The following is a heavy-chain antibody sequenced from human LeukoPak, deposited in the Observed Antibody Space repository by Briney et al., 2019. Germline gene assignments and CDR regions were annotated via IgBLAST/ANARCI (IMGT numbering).Heavy chain of an antibody. D-gene: IGHD3-10*01. CDR3: AREEFREFDY. V-gene: IGHV3-48*03. CDR1: GFIFSSFE. J-gene: IGHJ4*02. Sequence: GGSLRLSCEASGFIFSSFEMSWVRQAPGKGLEWVAYISSRGTTVIYPDSVRGRFTASRDNAKDSLYLEINNLRVEDTAVYYCAREEFREFDYWGQGTLVTVSS. CDR2: ISSRGTTV.